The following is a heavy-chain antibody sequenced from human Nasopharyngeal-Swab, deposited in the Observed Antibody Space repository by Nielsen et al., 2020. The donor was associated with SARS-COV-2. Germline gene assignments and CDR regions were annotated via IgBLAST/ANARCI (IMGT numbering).Heavy chain of an antibody. CDR2: ISWNSGSI. CDR1: GFTFDDYA. J-gene: IGHJ4*02. Sequence: SLKISCAASGFTFDDYAMHWVRQAPGKGLEWVSGISWNSGSIGYADSVKGRFTISRDNAKNSLYLQMNSLRAEDTALYYCAKGAVTTAVFDYWGQGTLVTVYS. V-gene: IGHV3-9*01. D-gene: IGHD4-17*01. CDR3: AKGAVTTAVFDY.